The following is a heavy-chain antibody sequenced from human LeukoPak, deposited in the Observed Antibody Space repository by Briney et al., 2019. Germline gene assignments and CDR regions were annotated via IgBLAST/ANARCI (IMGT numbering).Heavy chain of an antibody. V-gene: IGHV4-61*03. D-gene: IGHD3-10*01. Sequence: SETLSLTCTVSGDSVSNGNYYWSWLRQPPGKALEWIGYIYYTGKTYYNPSLEGRVTILVDTSRNHFSVKLSSVTAADKAVYYCARSQNYYGSGDYWSQGTLVTVSS. J-gene: IGHJ4*02. CDR2: IYYTGKT. CDR1: GDSVSNGNYY. CDR3: ARSQNYYGSGDY.